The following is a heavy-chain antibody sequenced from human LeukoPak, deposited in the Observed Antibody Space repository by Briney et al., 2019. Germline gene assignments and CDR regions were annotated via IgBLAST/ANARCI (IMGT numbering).Heavy chain of an antibody. Sequence: PSETLSLTCAVYGGSFSGYYWSWIRQPPGKGLEWIGEIYHSGSTNYNPSLKSRVTISVDKSKNQFSLKLSSVTAADTAVYYCARVAGGSYYWFDPWGQGTLVTVSS. CDR2: IYHSGST. CDR3: ARVAGGSYYWFDP. CDR1: GGSFSGYY. J-gene: IGHJ5*02. V-gene: IGHV4-34*01. D-gene: IGHD1-26*01.